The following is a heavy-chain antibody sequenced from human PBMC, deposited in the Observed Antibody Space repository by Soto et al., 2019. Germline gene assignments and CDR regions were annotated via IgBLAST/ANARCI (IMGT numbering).Heavy chain of an antibody. D-gene: IGHD3-22*01. Sequence: SETLSLTCTFSCDAIISSNYYWACIRQPPGKWLGWSGSIYYSEGSHYRGSTYYNPSLKSRVTISVDTSKDQLFLKLSSVTAADTAVYYCARGADWAQTYDSSAQVYWGQGAQVTVSS. J-gene: IGHJ1*01. V-gene: IGHV4-39*01. CDR3: ARGADWAQTYDSSAQVY. CDR2: IYYSEGSHYRGST. CDR1: CDAIISSNYY.